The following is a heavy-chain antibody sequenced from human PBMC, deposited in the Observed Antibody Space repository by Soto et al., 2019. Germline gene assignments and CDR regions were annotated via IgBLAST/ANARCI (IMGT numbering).Heavy chain of an antibody. CDR1: GFTFSSYA. CDR3: ARSDWFDP. V-gene: IGHV3-74*02. CDR2: IKSDGSST. J-gene: IGHJ5*02. Sequence: EVQLLESGGGLVHPGGSLRLSCAASGFTFSSYAMSWVRQAPGKGLEWVSRIKSDGSSTSYADSVKGRFTISRDNAKNTLYLQMNSLRVEDTAVYYCARSDWFDPWGQGTLVTVSS.